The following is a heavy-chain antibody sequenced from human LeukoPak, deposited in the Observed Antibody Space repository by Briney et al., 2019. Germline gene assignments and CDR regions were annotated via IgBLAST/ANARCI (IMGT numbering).Heavy chain of an antibody. Sequence: PGGSLRLSCVGSGFIFNNYGIHWVRQAPGKGLEWVSTIGSNSDYIYYADSVKGRFTSSRDNGKNLLYLDMSSLSAEDTAVYYCARDRLPYSNYGTNWFDPWGQGTLVIVSS. V-gene: IGHV3-21*06. CDR2: IGSNSDYI. CDR3: ARDRLPYSNYGTNWFDP. J-gene: IGHJ5*02. D-gene: IGHD4-11*01. CDR1: GFIFNNYG.